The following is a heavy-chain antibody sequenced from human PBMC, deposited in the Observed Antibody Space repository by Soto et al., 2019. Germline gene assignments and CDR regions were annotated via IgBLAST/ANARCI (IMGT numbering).Heavy chain of an antibody. J-gene: IGHJ5*02. D-gene: IGHD3-3*01. V-gene: IGHV3-7*01. Sequence: GGSLRLSCAASGFTFSSYWMSWVRQAPGKGLEWVANIKQDGSEKYYVDSVKGRFTISRDNAKNSLYLQMNSLRAEDTAVYYGARELGVTIFGVVSPAGWFDPWGQGTLVTVSS. CDR3: ARELGVTIFGVVSPAGWFDP. CDR1: GFTFSSYW. CDR2: IKQDGSEK.